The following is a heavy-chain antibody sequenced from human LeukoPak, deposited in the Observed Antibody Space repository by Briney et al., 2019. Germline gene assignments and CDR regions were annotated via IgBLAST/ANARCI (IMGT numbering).Heavy chain of an antibody. D-gene: IGHD2-8*01. CDR1: GYSFTSYW. V-gene: IGHV5-51*01. CDR2: IYPGDSDT. J-gene: IGHJ3*02. Sequence: GESLKISCKGSGYSFTSYWIGWVRPMPGKGLEWMGIIYPGDSDTRYSPSFQGQVTISADKSISTAYLQWSSLKASDTAMYYCARLGQGYCTNGVCYTGAFDIWGQGTMVTVSS. CDR3: ARLGQGYCTNGVCYTGAFDI.